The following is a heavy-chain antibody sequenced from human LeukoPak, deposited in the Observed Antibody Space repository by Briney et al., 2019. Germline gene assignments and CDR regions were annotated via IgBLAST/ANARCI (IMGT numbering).Heavy chain of an antibody. CDR3: ARGASGVYTVTTSWFDP. V-gene: IGHV1-2*02. D-gene: IGHD4-17*01. J-gene: IGHJ5*02. CDR1: GYTFTGYY. CDR2: INPNSGGT. Sequence: ASVKVSFKASGYTFTGYYMHWVRQAPGQGLEWMGWINPNSGGTNYAQKFQGRVTMTRDTFISTAYMELSRLRSDDTAVYYCARGASGVYTVTTSWFDPWGQGTLVTVSS.